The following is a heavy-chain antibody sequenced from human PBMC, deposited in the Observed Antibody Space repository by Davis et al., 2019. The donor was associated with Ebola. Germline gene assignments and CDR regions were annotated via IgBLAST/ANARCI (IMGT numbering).Heavy chain of an antibody. J-gene: IGHJ2*01. CDR2: IYYSGST. V-gene: IGHV4-30-4*01. CDR1: GGSISSDVYY. CDR3: ARVEVDGILFDSWYFDL. Sequence: MPSETLSLTCTVSGGSISSDVYYWNWVRQPPGRGLEWIGYIYYSGSTYYNPSLKSRVSISVDTSNNQFSLKLSSVSAADTAVYYCARVEVDGILFDSWYFDLWGRGTLVTVSS. D-gene: IGHD2-15*01.